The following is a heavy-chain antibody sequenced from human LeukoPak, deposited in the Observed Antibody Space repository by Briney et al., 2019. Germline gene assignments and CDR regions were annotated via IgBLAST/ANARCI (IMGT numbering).Heavy chain of an antibody. CDR2: INPSSGGT. CDR1: GYTFTGYY. Sequence: GASVKVSCKASGYTFTGYYMHWVRQAPGQGLEWMGWINPSSGGTNYAQKFQGRVTMTRDTSISTAYMELSRLRSDDTAVYYCARRGYSYGTGYFDYWGQETLVTVSS. J-gene: IGHJ4*02. CDR3: ARRGYSYGTGYFDY. D-gene: IGHD5-18*01. V-gene: IGHV1-2*02.